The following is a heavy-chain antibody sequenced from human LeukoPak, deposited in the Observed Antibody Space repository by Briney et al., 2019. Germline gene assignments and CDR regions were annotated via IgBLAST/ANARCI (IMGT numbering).Heavy chain of an antibody. CDR1: GFTFSSYT. J-gene: IGHJ4*02. Sequence: AGGSLRLSCAASGFTFSSYTMYWVRQAPGKGLEYVSAISSNGGSTYYANSVKGRFTISRDNSKNTLYLQMGSLRGEDMAVYYCAREVNWRFDYWGQGTLVTVSS. CDR2: ISSNGGST. D-gene: IGHD1-1*01. CDR3: AREVNWRFDY. V-gene: IGHV3-64*01.